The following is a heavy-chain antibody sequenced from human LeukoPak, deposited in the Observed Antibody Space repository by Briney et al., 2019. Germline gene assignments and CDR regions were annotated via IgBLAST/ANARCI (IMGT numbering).Heavy chain of an antibody. CDR2: IKHSGST. D-gene: IGHD5-24*01. CDR1: GGSFSGYY. CDR3: ARGSPRDGYTN. Sequence: SETLSLTCAVYGGSFSGYYWSWIRQPPGKGLEWIGEIKHSGSTNYNPSLKSRVTISVDTAKNQSSLKLSSVTAADTAVYYCARGSPRDGYTNWGQGTLVTVSS. V-gene: IGHV4-34*01. J-gene: IGHJ4*02.